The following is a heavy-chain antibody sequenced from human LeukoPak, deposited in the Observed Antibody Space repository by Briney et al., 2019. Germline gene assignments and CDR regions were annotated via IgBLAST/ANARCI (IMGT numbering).Heavy chain of an antibody. J-gene: IGHJ6*03. V-gene: IGHV4-59*12. CDR1: GGSISSYS. Sequence: SETLSLTCSVSGGSISSYSWNWIRQPPGKGLEWIGFIFNTGSTNYNPSLKSRVTISVDTSKNQFSLKVNSVTAADTAVYYCATRPTPPYYYYYMDVWGKGTTVTVSS. D-gene: IGHD4-23*01. CDR2: IFNTGST. CDR3: ATRPTPPYYYYYMDV.